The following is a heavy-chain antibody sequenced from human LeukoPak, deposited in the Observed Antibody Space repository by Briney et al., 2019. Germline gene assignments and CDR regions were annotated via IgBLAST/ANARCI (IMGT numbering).Heavy chain of an antibody. Sequence: ASVKVSCTASGYTFTSYDINWVRQAAGQGLEWMGWMNPNSGNTGYAQKFQGRVTMTRNTSISTAYMELSSLRSEDTAVYYCARGMASWYPGIDYWGQGTLVTVSS. J-gene: IGHJ4*02. CDR1: GYTFTSYD. V-gene: IGHV1-8*01. D-gene: IGHD6-13*01. CDR3: ARGMASWYPGIDY. CDR2: MNPNSGNT.